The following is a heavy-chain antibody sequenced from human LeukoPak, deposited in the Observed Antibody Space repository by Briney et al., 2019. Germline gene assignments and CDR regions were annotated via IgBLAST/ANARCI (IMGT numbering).Heavy chain of an antibody. D-gene: IGHD2-15*01. J-gene: IGHJ1*01. CDR1: GYTFTSYY. Sequence: ASVKVSCKASGYTFTSYYMHWVRQAPGQGLEWMGWISAYNGNTNYAQKLQGRVTMTTDTSTSTAYMELRSLRSEDTAVYYCAGRYCSGGSCYSTVAEHLQHWGQGTLVTVSS. CDR3: AGRYCSGGSCYSTVAEHLQH. CDR2: ISAYNGNT. V-gene: IGHV1-18*04.